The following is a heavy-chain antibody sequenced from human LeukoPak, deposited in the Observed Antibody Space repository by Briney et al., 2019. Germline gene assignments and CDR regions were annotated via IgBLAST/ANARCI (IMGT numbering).Heavy chain of an antibody. CDR3: ATSRTFDY. CDR2: IKEDGSEK. Sequence: GGSLRLSCAASGFPFSSYWMSWVRQTLGKGLEWVANIKEDGSEKYYVDSVKGRFTISRDNAKNSLYLQMNSLRAEDTAVYYCATSRTFDYWGQGTLVTVSS. V-gene: IGHV3-7*02. J-gene: IGHJ4*02. CDR1: GFPFSSYW. D-gene: IGHD1-1*01.